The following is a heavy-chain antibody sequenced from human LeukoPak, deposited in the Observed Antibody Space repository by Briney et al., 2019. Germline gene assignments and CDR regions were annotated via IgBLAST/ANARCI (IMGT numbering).Heavy chain of an antibody. CDR1: GFTFSSYS. V-gene: IGHV3-48*01. CDR3: AKDPSSSWLNWFDP. D-gene: IGHD6-13*01. CDR2: ISSSSCTI. J-gene: IGHJ5*02. Sequence: GGSLRLSCAASGFTFSSYSMNWVRQAPGKGLEWVSYISSSSCTIYYADSVKGRFTLSRENPKKSMYLHMNSLRSKEQAVYYWAKDPSSSWLNWFDPWGQGTLVTVSS.